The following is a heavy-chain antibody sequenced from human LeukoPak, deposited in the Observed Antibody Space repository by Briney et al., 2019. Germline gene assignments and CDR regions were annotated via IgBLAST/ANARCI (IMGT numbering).Heavy chain of an antibody. CDR1: GGSISSGGYS. V-gene: IGHV4-30-2*01. CDR2: IYHSGST. Sequence: PSETLSLTCAVSGGSISSGGYSWSWIRQPPGKGLEWIGYIYHSGSTYYNPSLKSRVTISVDRSKNQFSLKLSSVTAADTAVYYCARGLPRDYYGMDVWGQGTTVTVSS. CDR3: ARGLPRDYYGMDV. J-gene: IGHJ6*02.